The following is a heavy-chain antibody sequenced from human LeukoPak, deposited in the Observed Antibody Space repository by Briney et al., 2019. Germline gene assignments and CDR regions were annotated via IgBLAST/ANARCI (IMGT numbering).Heavy chain of an antibody. Sequence: GGSLRLSCAASGFTFSSYAMHWVRQAPGKGLEWVAVISYDGSNKYYADSVKGRFTISRDNSKNTLYLQMNSLRAEDTAVYYCARDLYRRFGESYYFDYWGQGTLVTVSS. J-gene: IGHJ4*02. D-gene: IGHD3-10*01. CDR3: ARDLYRRFGESYYFDY. CDR1: GFTFSSYA. CDR2: ISYDGSNK. V-gene: IGHV3-30-3*01.